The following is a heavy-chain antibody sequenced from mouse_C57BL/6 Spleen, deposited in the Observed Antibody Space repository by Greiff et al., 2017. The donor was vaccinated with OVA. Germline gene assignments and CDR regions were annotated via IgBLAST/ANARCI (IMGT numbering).Heavy chain of an antibody. Sequence: VQLQQSGAELVRPGASVKLSCTASGFNIKDYYMHWVKQRPEPGLEWIGRIDPEDGDTEYAPKFQGKATMTADTSSNTAYLQLSSLTSEDTAVYYCTTYYSNLYYFDYWGQGTTLTVSS. CDR2: IDPEDGDT. CDR1: GFNIKDYY. V-gene: IGHV14-1*01. CDR3: TTYYSNLYYFDY. J-gene: IGHJ2*01. D-gene: IGHD2-5*01.